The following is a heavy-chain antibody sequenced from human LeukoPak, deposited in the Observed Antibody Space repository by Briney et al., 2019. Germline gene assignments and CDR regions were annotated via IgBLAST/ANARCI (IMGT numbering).Heavy chain of an antibody. J-gene: IGHJ6*02. CDR1: GDSVASNSTA. D-gene: IGHD4-11*01. V-gene: IGHV6-1*01. Sequence: SQTLSLTCVISGDSVASNSTACNWIRQSPSRGLEWLGRTYYRSKWYNDYALSMKSRITINPDTSKDQFSLQLSSVTAADTAVYYCARDRSNWSNDYYHGVDVWGQGTTVTVSS. CDR3: ARDRSNWSNDYYHGVDV. CDR2: TYYRSKWYN.